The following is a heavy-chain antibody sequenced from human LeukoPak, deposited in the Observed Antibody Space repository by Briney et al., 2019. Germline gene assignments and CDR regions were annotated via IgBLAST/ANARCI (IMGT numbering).Heavy chain of an antibody. Sequence: VGSLRLSCAASGFTPTRYWMSWVRQAPGEGVEWVANIKQDGSEKYYVDSVKGRFTISRDNAKNSLYLQMNSLRAEDTAVYYCGRGPFSYCRSGSCFLDYWGQGTLVTVSS. V-gene: IGHV3-7*01. CDR1: GFTPTRYW. D-gene: IGHD2-15*01. CDR2: IKQDGSEK. CDR3: GRGPFSYCRSGSCFLDY. J-gene: IGHJ4*02.